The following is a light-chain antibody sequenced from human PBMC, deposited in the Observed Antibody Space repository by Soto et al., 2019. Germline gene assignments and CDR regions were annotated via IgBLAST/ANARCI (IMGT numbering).Light chain of an antibody. V-gene: IGLV2-11*01. CDR3: RSFAGSYTSDF. CDR2: DVN. Sequence: QSALTEPRSVSGTPGQSVTISCTGTTNYVSWYQQHPGKAAKLMIYDVNKRPSGVPDRFSGSKSLNTASLTISGLQAEDEADYYCRSFAGSYTSDFFGTGTKVPV. CDR1: TNY. J-gene: IGLJ1*01.